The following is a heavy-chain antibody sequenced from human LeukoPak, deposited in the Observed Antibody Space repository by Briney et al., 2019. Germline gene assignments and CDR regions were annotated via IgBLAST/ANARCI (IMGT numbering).Heavy chain of an antibody. CDR2: ITPMFGTA. J-gene: IGHJ4*02. CDR1: GGTFSSYG. V-gene: IGHV1-69*13. CDR3: VRDGSCYDSRGYYYLY. D-gene: IGHD3-22*01. Sequence: ASVKVSCTASGGTFSSYGISWVRQAPGQGLEWMGGITPMFGTANYAQKFQGRVTITADESTSTAYMELSSLRSEDTAVYYCVRDGSCYDSRGYYYLYWGQGTLVTVSS.